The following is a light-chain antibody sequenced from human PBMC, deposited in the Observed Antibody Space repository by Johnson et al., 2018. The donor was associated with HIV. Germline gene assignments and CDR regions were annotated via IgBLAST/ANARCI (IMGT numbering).Light chain of an antibody. J-gene: IGLJ1*01. V-gene: IGLV1-51*02. Sequence: QSVLTQPPSVSAAPGQRVTISCSGSSFNIGINFVSWYQQVPGTAPKLLICESNKRPSGIPDRFSGSKSGTSATLDITGLQTGDEADYYCGTWDSSLSFGGVFGTWTKVTVL. CDR2: ESN. CDR3: GTWDSSLSFGGV. CDR1: SFNIGINF.